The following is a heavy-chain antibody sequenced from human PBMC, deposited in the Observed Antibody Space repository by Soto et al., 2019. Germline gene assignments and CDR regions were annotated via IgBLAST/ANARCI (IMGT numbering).Heavy chain of an antibody. V-gene: IGHV3-30-3*01. CDR1: GFTFSSYA. CDR3: ARYIVVVTATYAFDI. J-gene: IGHJ3*02. Sequence: GSLRLSCAASGFTFSSYAMHWVRQAPGKGLEWVAVISYDGSNKYYADSVKGRFTISRDNSKNTLYLQMNSLRAEDTAVYYCARYIVVVTATYAFDIWAQGTMVTVSS. D-gene: IGHD2-21*02. CDR2: ISYDGSNK.